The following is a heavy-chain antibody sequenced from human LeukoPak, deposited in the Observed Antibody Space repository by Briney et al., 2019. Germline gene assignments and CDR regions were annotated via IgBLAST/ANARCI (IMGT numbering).Heavy chain of an antibody. J-gene: IGHJ4*02. D-gene: IGHD6-13*01. CDR3: ARGGYSSSWYPLDY. Sequence: GRSLRLSCAASGFTFSSYDMHWVRQATGKGLEWVSAIGTAGDTYYPGSVKGRFTISRENAKNSLYLQMNSLRAGDTAVYYCARGGYSSSWYPLDYWGQGTLVTVSS. CDR1: GFTFSSYD. CDR2: IGTAGDT. V-gene: IGHV3-13*01.